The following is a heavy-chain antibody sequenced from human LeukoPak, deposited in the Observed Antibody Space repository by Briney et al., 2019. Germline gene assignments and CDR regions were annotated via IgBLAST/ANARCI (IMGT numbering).Heavy chain of an antibody. J-gene: IGHJ6*02. CDR2: INPNSGGT. D-gene: IGHD7-27*01. CDR1: EDTFIDYY. V-gene: IGHV1-2*02. Sequence: ASVKVSCKASEDTFIDYYMHRVRQAPGQGLEWMEWINPNSGGTNYAQKFQGRVTMTRDTSISTASMELNSLRSDDTAVYYCAPYKFPEEQIPLHYRVLHWAYQYHGMDVWGQGTTVTVSS. CDR3: APYKFPEEQIPLHYRVLHWAYQYHGMDV.